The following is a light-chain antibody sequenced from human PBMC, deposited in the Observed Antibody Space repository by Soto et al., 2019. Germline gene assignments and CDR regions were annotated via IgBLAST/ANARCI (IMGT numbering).Light chain of an antibody. V-gene: IGKV1-5*01. J-gene: IGKJ1*01. CDR2: GAS. Sequence: DIQLTQSPPTLSASVGDRVTITCRASQSIRYYLAWYQQMPGKAPKLLIYGASSLQSGVPSRFSGSGSGTEFTLTISSLHPDDSATYFCQHHNSYSQTFGQGTKV. CDR1: QSIRYY. CDR3: QHHNSYSQT.